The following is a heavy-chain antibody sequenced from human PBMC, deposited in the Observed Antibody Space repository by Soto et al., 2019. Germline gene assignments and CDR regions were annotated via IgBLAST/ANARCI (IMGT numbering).Heavy chain of an antibody. D-gene: IGHD6-13*01. CDR3: ARGYSSSWPDDY. J-gene: IGHJ4*02. V-gene: IGHV1-3*01. CDR1: GYTFTSYA. Sequence: ASVKVSCKASGYTFTSYAMHWVRQAPGQRLEWMGWINAGNGNTKSSQKFQGRVTITRDTSASTAYMELSSLRSDDTAVYYCARGYSSSWPDDYWGQGTLVTVSS. CDR2: INAGNGNT.